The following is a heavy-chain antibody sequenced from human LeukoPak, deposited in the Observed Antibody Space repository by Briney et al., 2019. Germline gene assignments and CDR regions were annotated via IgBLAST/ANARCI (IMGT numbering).Heavy chain of an antibody. D-gene: IGHD4-11*01. J-gene: IGHJ4*02. Sequence: GESLKISCKGSGYIFTSYWIGWVRQMPGKGLEWMGIIYPGDSDTRYSPSFQGLVTISVDKSISTAYLQWSSLKASDTAMYYCARRLTTATFDYWGQGTLVTVSS. CDR2: IYPGDSDT. V-gene: IGHV5-51*01. CDR1: GYIFTSYW. CDR3: ARRLTTATFDY.